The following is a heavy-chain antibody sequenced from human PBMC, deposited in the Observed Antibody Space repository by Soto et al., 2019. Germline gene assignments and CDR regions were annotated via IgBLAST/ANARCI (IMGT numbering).Heavy chain of an antibody. V-gene: IGHV4-59*08. CDR2: IYYSGST. J-gene: IGHJ5*02. D-gene: IGHD4-17*01. CDR3: ARHDYGDYNWFDP. Sequence: QVQLQESGPGLVKPSETLSLTCTVSGGSISSYYWSWIRQPPGKGLEWIGYIYYSGSTNYNPSLKSRVTISVDTSKTQFSLKLSSVTAADTAVYYCARHDYGDYNWFDPWGQGTLVTVSS. CDR1: GGSISSYY.